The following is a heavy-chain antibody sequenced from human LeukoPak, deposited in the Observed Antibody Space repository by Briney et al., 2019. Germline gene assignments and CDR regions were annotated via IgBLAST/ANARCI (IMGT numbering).Heavy chain of an antibody. D-gene: IGHD3-16*02. V-gene: IGHV1-2*02. CDR2: INPNSGGT. Sequence: ASVKVSCKASGYTFTGYYMHWVRQAPGQGLEWMGWINPNSGGTNYAQKFQGRVTMTRDTSISTAYMELSRLRSDDTAMYYCAREGDVWGGYPTDWGQGTLVTVSS. CDR1: GYTFTGYY. CDR3: AREGDVWGGYPTD. J-gene: IGHJ4*02.